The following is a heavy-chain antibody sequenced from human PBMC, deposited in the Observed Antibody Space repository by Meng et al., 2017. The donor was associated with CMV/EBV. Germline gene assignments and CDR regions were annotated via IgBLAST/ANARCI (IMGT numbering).Heavy chain of an antibody. CDR1: GGTFNSYT. CDR2: IIPSIGMT. V-gene: IGHV1-69*04. CDR3: AGESGGVGATSY. J-gene: IGHJ4*02. D-gene: IGHD1-26*01. Sequence: CKASGGTFNSYTISWVRHAPGRGRGWMGRIIPSIGMTNYAQKFQGRVTINADKSTSTAYMELSSLRSEDTAVYYCAGESGGVGATSYWGQGTLVTVSS.